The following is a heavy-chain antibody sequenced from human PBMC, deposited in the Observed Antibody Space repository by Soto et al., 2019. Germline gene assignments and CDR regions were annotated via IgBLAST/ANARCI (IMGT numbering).Heavy chain of an antibody. Sequence: GGSLRLSCAASGFTFSSYTMNWVRQAPGKGLEWVAFITSGSDYIYYEDSVKGRFTISRDDANNSLFLQMSSLRAEDTAVYYCTREHVVTIFRRGQRGIFDKWSQGTMLTV. CDR1: GFTFSSYT. J-gene: IGHJ4*02. CDR2: ITSGSDYI. D-gene: IGHD3-9*01. V-gene: IGHV3-21*01. CDR3: TREHVVTIFRRGQRGIFDK.